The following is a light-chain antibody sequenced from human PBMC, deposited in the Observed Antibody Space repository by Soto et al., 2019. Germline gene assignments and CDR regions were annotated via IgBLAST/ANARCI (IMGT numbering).Light chain of an antibody. J-gene: IGKJ1*01. CDR3: QQYGSSPVT. V-gene: IGKV3-20*01. CDR1: QSVSRNY. CDR2: DAS. Sequence: EIVLTQSPGTLSLSPGERATLSCRASQSVSRNYLAWYQQKPGQAPRLLMYDASRRATGIPDRFSGSGAGTDFTLTISRLEPVDFAVYYCQQYGSSPVTFGQGTKVEIK.